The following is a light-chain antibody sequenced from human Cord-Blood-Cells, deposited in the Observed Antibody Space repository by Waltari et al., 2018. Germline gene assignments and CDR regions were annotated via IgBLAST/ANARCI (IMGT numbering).Light chain of an antibody. CDR3: CSYAGSYTWV. CDR2: EVS. Sequence: QSALTQPPSVSGSPGQSITISCPGTSSDVGGYNLVSWYQQHPGKAPKLMIYEVSKRPSGVPDRFSGSKSGNTASLTISGLQAEDEADYYCCSYAGSYTWVFGGGTKLTVL. CDR1: SSDVGGYNL. V-gene: IGLV2-11*01. J-gene: IGLJ3*02.